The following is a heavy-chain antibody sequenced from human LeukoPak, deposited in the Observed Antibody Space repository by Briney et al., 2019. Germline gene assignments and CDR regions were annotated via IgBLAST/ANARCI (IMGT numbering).Heavy chain of an antibody. Sequence: SQTPSLTCAISGDSVSSNSAAWNWIRQSPSRGLEWLGRTYYRSKWYNDYAVSVKSRITINPDTSKNQFSLQLNSVTPEDTAAYYCARFGAPSYYGSGSYYNLWGQGNLVTVSS. J-gene: IGHJ4*02. D-gene: IGHD3-10*01. V-gene: IGHV6-1*01. CDR2: TYYRSKWYN. CDR1: GDSVSSNSAA. CDR3: ARFGAPSYYGSGSYYNL.